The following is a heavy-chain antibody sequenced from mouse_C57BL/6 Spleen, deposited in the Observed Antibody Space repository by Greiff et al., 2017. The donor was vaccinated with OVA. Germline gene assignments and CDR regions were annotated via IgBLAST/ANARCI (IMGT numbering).Heavy chain of an antibody. Sequence: VQLQQPGAELVRPGSSVKLSCKASGYTFTSYWMHWVKQRPIQGLEWIGDIDPSDSVTHYNQKFKDKATLTVDKSSSTAYMQLSRMTAEASAVYYCAIGITSAMDYWGQGTSVTVSS. D-gene: IGHD2-4*01. CDR3: AIGITSAMDY. CDR1: GYTFTSYW. V-gene: IGHV1-52*01. CDR2: IDPSDSVT. J-gene: IGHJ4*01.